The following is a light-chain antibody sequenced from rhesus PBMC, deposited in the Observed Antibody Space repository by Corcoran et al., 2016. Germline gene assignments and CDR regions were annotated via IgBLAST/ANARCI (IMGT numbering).Light chain of an antibody. Sequence: DIQLTQSPSSLSSSVGDRVTITCRASQGISSYLAWYQQKPGKAPKLLIYGASNLQSGVPSRFRGSGAGTDFTLTISSLQPEDFAVYYCQQRNSYPFTFGPGTKLDIK. J-gene: IGKJ3*01. CDR1: QGISSY. CDR2: GAS. CDR3: QQRNSYPFT. V-gene: IGKV1-38*01.